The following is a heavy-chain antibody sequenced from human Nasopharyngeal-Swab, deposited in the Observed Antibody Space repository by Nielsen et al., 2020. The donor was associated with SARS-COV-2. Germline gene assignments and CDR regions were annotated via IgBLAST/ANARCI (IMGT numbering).Heavy chain of an antibody. CDR3: TARSYYFDY. CDR2: IKSKTDGGTT. CDR1: GSTFSNAW. J-gene: IGHJ4*02. V-gene: IGHV3-15*01. D-gene: IGHD6-19*01. Sequence: GESLKISCAASGSTFSNAWMSWVRQAPGKGLEWVGRIKSKTDGGTTDYAAPVKGRFTISRDDSKNTLYLQMNSLKTEDTAVYYCTARSYYFDYWGQGTLVTVSS.